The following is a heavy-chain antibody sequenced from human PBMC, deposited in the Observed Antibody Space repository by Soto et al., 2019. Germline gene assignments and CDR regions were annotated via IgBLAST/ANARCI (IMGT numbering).Heavy chain of an antibody. CDR2: ISGSGDRT. CDR3: ATPYPPEGLNAFDI. Sequence: EVQLLESGGGLVQPGGSLRLSCAASGFTFSTYAMTWVRQVPGKGLEWVSGISGSGDRTYYIDSVKGRFTISRDNSKSTLYLQMNSLRAEDTAVYYCATPYPPEGLNAFDIWGQGTKVTVSS. CDR1: GFTFSTYA. J-gene: IGHJ3*02. V-gene: IGHV3-23*01. D-gene: IGHD3-16*01.